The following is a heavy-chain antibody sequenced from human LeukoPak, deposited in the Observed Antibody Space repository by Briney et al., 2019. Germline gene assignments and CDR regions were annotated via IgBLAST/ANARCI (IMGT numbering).Heavy chain of an antibody. CDR2: IYSGGST. CDR3: ARAARTFDY. V-gene: IGHV3-53*01. CDR1: GFTVSSNY. D-gene: IGHD6-25*01. J-gene: IGHJ4*02. Sequence: GGSLRLSCAASGFTVSSNYMSWVRQAPGKGLEWVSVIYSGGSTYYADSVKGRFTISRDNAKSSLYLQMNNLRAEDTAVYYCARAARTFDYWGQGTLVTVSS.